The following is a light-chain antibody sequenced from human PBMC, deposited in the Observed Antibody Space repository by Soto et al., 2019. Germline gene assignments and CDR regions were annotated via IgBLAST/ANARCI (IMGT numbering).Light chain of an antibody. CDR1: QTLSSW. CDR2: DVS. CDR3: QQYNSYSLT. Sequence: DIQMTQSPSTLSASVGDRVTITCRASQTLSSWLAWYQQKPGKATKLLIYDVSSLDSGVPSRFSGSGSGTDFTPTISSLQPDDFAAYYCQQYNSYSLTFGGRTKVEIK. V-gene: IGKV1-5*01. J-gene: IGKJ4*01.